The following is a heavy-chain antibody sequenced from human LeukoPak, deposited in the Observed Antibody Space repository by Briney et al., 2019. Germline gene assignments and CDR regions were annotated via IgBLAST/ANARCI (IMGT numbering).Heavy chain of an antibody. Sequence: GGSLRLSCAGSGFSFSRYWMAWVRQAPGKGLEWVASINQDVSRIHYVDSVKGRFTISRDNAKNSLFLQMNSLRVEDTAVYYCARLKDDVTKIDYWGQGTLVTVSS. V-gene: IGHV3-7*01. D-gene: IGHD2-8*01. CDR2: INQDVSRI. CDR1: GFSFSRYW. CDR3: ARLKDDVTKIDY. J-gene: IGHJ4*02.